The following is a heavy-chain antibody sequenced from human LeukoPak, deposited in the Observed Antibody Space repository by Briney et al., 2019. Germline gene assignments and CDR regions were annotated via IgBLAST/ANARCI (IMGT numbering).Heavy chain of an antibody. CDR3: AKATDYYGSGSVFGY. V-gene: IGHV3-23*01. CDR2: ISGSGGST. CDR1: TFSSYA. Sequence: TFSSYAXSWVXQAXGXGLEWVSAISGSGGSTYYADSVKGRFTISRDNSKNTLYLQMNSLRAEDTAVYYCAKATDYYGSGSVFGYWGQGTLVTVSS. D-gene: IGHD3-10*01. J-gene: IGHJ4*02.